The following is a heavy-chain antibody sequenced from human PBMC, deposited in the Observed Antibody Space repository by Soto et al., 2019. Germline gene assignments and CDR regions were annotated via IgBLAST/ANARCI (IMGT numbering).Heavy chain of an antibody. D-gene: IGHD3-22*01. CDR2: IIPIFGTA. CDR1: GGTFSSYA. Sequence: SVKVSCKASGGTFSSYAISWVRQAPGQGLEWMGGIIPIFGTANYAQKFQGRVTITADESTSTAYMELSSLRSEDTAVYYCARGESDYYDSSEPPAYYFDYWGQGTLVTVSS. V-gene: IGHV1-69*13. J-gene: IGHJ4*02. CDR3: ARGESDYYDSSEPPAYYFDY.